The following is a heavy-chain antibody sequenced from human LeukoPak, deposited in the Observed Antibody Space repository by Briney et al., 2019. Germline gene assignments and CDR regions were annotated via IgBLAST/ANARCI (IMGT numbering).Heavy chain of an antibody. D-gene: IGHD6-19*01. CDR2: ISGSGGST. CDR1: GFTFSSYA. CDR3: AKYSSGWYRYYFDY. V-gene: IGHV3-23*01. Sequence: GGSLRLSCAASGFTFSSYAMSWVRQAPGKGLEWVSAISGSGGSTYYADSVKGRFTIPRDNSKNTLYLQMNSLRAEDTAVYYCAKYSSGWYRYYFDYWGQGTLVTVSS. J-gene: IGHJ4*02.